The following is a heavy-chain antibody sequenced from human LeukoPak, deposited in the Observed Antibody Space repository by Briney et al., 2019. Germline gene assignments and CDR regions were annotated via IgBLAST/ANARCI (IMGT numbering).Heavy chain of an antibody. J-gene: IGHJ4*02. CDR1: GFTFSSYA. CDR3: ARPGISGSYFY. CDR2: IKQDGSEK. V-gene: IGHV3-7*01. D-gene: IGHD1-26*01. Sequence: GGSLRLSCAASGFTFSSYAMNWVRQAPGKGLEWVANIKQDGSEKYYVDSVKGRFTISRDNAKDSLYLQMNSLRAEDTAVYYCARPGISGSYFYWGQGILVTVSS.